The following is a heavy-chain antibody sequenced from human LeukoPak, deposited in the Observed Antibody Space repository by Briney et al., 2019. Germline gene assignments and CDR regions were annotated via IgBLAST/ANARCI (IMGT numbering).Heavy chain of an antibody. CDR2: ISAYNGNT. CDR1: GYTFTSYG. Sequence: GASVKVSCKASGYTFTSYGISWVRQAPGQGLEWMGWISAYNGNTNYAQKLQGRVTMTTDTSTSTAYMELRSLRSDDTAVYYCARVWEEQQLVQAAFDIWGQGTMVTVSS. D-gene: IGHD6-13*01. V-gene: IGHV1-18*01. CDR3: ARVWEEQQLVQAAFDI. J-gene: IGHJ3*02.